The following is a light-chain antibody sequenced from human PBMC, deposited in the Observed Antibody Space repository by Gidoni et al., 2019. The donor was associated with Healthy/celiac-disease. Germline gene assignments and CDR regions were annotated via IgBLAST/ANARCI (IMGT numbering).Light chain of an antibody. V-gene: IGKV3-15*01. J-gene: IGKJ2*01. CDR1: QSVSSN. Sequence: ELVLTQSPATLSVSPGERATLSCRASQSVSSNLAWYQQKPGQAPRLLNYGATTRATGIPARFSGSGSGTEFTLTISRLQSEDFAVYCCQQYNNWPYTFGQGTKLEIK. CDR2: GAT. CDR3: QQYNNWPYT.